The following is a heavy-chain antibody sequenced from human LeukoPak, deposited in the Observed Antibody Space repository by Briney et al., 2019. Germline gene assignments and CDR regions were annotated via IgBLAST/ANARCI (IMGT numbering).Heavy chain of an antibody. CDR2: ISSSGSTI. D-gene: IGHD1-1*01. V-gene: IGHV3-11*04. CDR3: ASRVTGTAEYWYFDL. J-gene: IGHJ2*01. Sequence: AGGSLRLSCATSGFTFSDYYMSWIRQAPGKGLEWVSYISSSGSTIYYADSVKGRFTISRDNAKNSLYLQMNSLRAGDTAVYYCASRVTGTAEYWYFDLWGRGTLVTVSS. CDR1: GFTFSDYY.